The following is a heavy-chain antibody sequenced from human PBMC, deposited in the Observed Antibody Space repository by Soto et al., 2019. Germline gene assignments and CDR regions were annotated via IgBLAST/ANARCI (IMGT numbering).Heavy chain of an antibody. D-gene: IGHD3-10*01. CDR2: IYPGDSDT. J-gene: IGHJ3*02. CDR3: ARPEHRGSRIPDAFDI. Sequence: PGESLKISCKGSGYSFTNYWIGWVRQMPGKGLDWMGIIYPGDSDTRYSPSFQGQVTISADKSISTAYLQWSSLKASDTAMYYCARPEHRGSRIPDAFDISGQGTMVTVSS. CDR1: GYSFTNYW. V-gene: IGHV5-51*01.